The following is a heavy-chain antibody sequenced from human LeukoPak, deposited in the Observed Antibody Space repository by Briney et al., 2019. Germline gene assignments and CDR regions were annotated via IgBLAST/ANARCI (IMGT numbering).Heavy chain of an antibody. CDR1: GFTFSSYA. J-gene: IGHJ6*02. CDR2: ISYDGSNK. Sequence: GRSLRLSCAASGFTFSSYAMHWVRQAPGKGLEWVAVISYDGSNKYYADSVKGRFTISRDNSKNTLYLQMNSLRAEDTAVYYCARDGRYFDWLFLMDVWGQGTTVTVPS. D-gene: IGHD3-9*01. V-gene: IGHV3-30-3*01. CDR3: ARDGRYFDWLFLMDV.